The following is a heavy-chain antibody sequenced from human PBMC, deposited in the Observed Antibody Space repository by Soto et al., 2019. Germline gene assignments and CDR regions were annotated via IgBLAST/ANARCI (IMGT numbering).Heavy chain of an antibody. CDR1: GGSISSYY. J-gene: IGHJ4*02. CDR2: IYYSGST. D-gene: IGHD6-13*01. V-gene: IGHV4-59*01. CDR3: ARVWAAAGVFDY. Sequence: QVPLQESGPGLVKPSETLSLTCSVSGGSISSYYWSWIRQPPGKGLEWIGYIYYSGSTNYNPSLKSRVTISVDTSKNQFSLKLSSVTAADTAVYYCARVWAAAGVFDYWGQGTLVTVSS.